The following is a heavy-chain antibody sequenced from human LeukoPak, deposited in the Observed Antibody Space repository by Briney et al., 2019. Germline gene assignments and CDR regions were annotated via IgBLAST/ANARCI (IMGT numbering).Heavy chain of an antibody. J-gene: IGHJ4*02. CDR2: ISYDGSNK. CDR3: AKDSGGYSSSSFGS. CDR1: GFTSSSYG. Sequence: PGRSLRLSCAASGFTSSSYGMHWVRQAPGKGLEWVALISYDGSNKYYADSVKGRFTISRDNSKNTLYLQMNSLRAEDTAVYYCAKDSGGYSSSSFGSWGQGTLVTVSS. V-gene: IGHV3-30*18. D-gene: IGHD6-13*01.